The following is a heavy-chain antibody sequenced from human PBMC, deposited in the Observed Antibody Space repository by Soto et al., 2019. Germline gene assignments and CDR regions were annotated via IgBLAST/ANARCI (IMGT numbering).Heavy chain of an antibody. CDR1: GYTFTSYY. J-gene: IGHJ4*02. D-gene: IGHD3-9*01. CDR2: INPIGGST. Sequence: QVQLVQSGAEVKKPGASVKVSCKASGYTFTSYYMHWVRQAPGQGLEWMGIINPIGGSTSYAQKFRGRVTMTRDTSTSTVYMELSSLRSEDTAVYYCARGKYYDILPGPIGDYWGQGTLVTVSS. CDR3: ARGKYYDILPGPIGDY. V-gene: IGHV1-46*01.